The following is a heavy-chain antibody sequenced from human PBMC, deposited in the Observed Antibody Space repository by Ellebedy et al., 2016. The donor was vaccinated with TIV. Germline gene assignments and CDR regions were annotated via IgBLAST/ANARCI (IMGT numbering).Heavy chain of an antibody. J-gene: IGHJ3*02. D-gene: IGHD4-17*01. CDR3: ASYGDYPAFDI. CDR1: GGSISSYY. Sequence: SETLSLTXTVSGGSISSYYWSWIRQPPGKGLEWIGYIYYSGSTNYNPSLKSRVTISVDTSKNQFSLKLSSVTAADTAVYYCASYGDYPAFDIWGQGTMVTVSS. CDR2: IYYSGST. V-gene: IGHV4-59*12.